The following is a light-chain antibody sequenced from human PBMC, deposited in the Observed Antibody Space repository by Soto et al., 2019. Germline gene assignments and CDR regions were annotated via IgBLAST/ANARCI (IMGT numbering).Light chain of an antibody. V-gene: IGLV2-8*01. CDR1: SSDVGAYKY. J-gene: IGLJ3*02. CDR3: TSYVGNDIWV. CDR2: EVT. Sequence: QYALTQPPSASGSPGQSVTISCTGTSSDVGAYKYVSWYQQYPGKAPKLMIYEVTKRPSGVPDRFSGSKSGNTASLTVSGLQAEEEADYYCTSYVGNDIWVFGGGTKVTVL.